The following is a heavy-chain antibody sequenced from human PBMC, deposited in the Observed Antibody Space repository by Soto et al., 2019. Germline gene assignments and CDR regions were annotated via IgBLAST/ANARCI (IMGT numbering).Heavy chain of an antibody. CDR1: GFTFSGSA. V-gene: IGHV3-73*01. CDR3: TSQVGATTVQDYYYGMDV. D-gene: IGHD1-26*01. CDR2: IRSKANSYAT. J-gene: IGHJ6*02. Sequence: PGGSLRLSCAASGFTFSGSAMHWVRQASGKGLEWVGRIRSKANSYATAYAASVKGRFTISRDDSKNTAYLQMNSLKTEDTAVYYCTSQVGATTVQDYYYGMDVWGQGTTVTVSS.